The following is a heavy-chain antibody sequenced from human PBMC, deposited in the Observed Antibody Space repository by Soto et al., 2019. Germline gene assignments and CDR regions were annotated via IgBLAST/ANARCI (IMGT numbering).Heavy chain of an antibody. V-gene: IGHV5-51*01. CDR3: ARQGNGAEGFDY. J-gene: IGHJ4*02. Sequence: GESLKISCKGSGYYFPSYWIGWVRQMPGKGLEWMGIFYPGDSDTRYSPSFQGQVTISADRSISTAYLQWSSLKPSDTTMYYCARQGNGAEGFDYWGQGTLVTVSS. CDR1: GYYFPSYW. D-gene: IGHD4-17*01. CDR2: FYPGDSDT.